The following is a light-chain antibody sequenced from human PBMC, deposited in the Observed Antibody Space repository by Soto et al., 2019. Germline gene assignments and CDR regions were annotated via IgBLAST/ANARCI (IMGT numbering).Light chain of an antibody. CDR3: QSYDSSTVV. V-gene: IGLV6-57*04. Sequence: NFMLTQPHSVSESPGKTVTISCTRSSGSIASNSVQWCQQRPGSAPTTMIYDNNQRPSGVPDRFSGSTDGSSNSASLTISGLQTEDEADYYCQSYDSSTVVFGGGTKLTVL. CDR1: SGSIASNS. CDR2: DNN. J-gene: IGLJ2*01.